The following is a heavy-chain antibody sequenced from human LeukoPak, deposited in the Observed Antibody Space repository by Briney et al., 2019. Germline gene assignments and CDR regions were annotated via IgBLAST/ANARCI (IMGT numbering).Heavy chain of an antibody. Sequence: GGSLRLSCAASGFTFSSYGMHWVRQAPGEGLEWVAVIFYDGRNKYYADSVKGRFTISRDNSKNTLYLQMNSLRAEDTAVYYCAKDGGTSYWYFDLWGRGTLVTVSS. D-gene: IGHD2-15*01. CDR3: AKDGGTSYWYFDL. J-gene: IGHJ2*01. V-gene: IGHV3-30*18. CDR1: GFTFSSYG. CDR2: IFYDGRNK.